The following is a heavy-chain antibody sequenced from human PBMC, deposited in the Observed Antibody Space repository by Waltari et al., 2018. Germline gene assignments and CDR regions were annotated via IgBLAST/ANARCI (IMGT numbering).Heavy chain of an antibody. V-gene: IGHV4-34*01. J-gene: IGHJ4*02. D-gene: IGHD6-13*01. CDR1: SGYY. CDR2: INHSGSI. CDR3: ARILGYSSSWFWKD. Sequence: QVQLQQWGAGLLKPSETLSFSGYYWCWFRQPPGKVLEWIGEINHSGSINYHPSLKSRVTISVDTSKNQFSLKLSSVTAADTAVYYCARILGYSSSWFWKDWRQGTLVTVSS.